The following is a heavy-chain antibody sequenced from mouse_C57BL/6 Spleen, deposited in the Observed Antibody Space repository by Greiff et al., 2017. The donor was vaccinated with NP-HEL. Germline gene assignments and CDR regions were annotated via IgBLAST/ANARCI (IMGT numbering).Heavy chain of an antibody. CDR1: GYTFTDYY. Sequence: EVQLQQSGPELVKPGASVKISCKASGYTFTDYYMNWVKQSHGKSLEWIGDINPNNGGTSYNQKFKGKATLTVDKSSSTAYMELRSLASEDSAVYYCARGVPGDYWGQDTTLTVSS. V-gene: IGHV1-26*01. CDR2: INPNNGGT. CDR3: ARGVPGDY. J-gene: IGHJ2*01.